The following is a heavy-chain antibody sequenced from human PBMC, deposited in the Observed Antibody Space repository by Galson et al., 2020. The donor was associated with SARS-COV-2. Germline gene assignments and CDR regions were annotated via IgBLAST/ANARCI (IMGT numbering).Heavy chain of an antibody. J-gene: IGHJ3*02. D-gene: IGHD3-16*01. V-gene: IGHV4-39*02. CDR2: VYYGGTT. CDR3: ARQEVVLIGAFDI. Sequence: GKGLEWIGTVYYGGTTYYNPSLKSRVTISVDTSKTDFSLEVRSVTAADTAVYFCARQEVVLIGAFDIWSQGTMVTVSS.